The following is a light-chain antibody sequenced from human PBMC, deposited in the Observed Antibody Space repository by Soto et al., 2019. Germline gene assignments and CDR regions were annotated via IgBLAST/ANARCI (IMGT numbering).Light chain of an antibody. V-gene: IGKV2-24*01. Sequence: DVVLTQTPLSSPVTLGQPASISCRSSQSLLHGDGNTYLSWLQQRPGQPPRLLLYKISNRLSVVLDRFRGSGAGSDFTLKISRVEADAVGDYYGRQATHYPPYTFDQGTILEIE. CDR1: QSLLHGDGNTY. CDR3: RQATHYPPYT. J-gene: IGKJ2*01. CDR2: KIS.